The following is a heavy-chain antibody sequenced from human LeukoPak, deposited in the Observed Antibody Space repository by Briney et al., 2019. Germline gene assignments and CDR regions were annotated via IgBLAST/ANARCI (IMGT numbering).Heavy chain of an antibody. CDR1: GFTFNSYA. CDR3: AKDNFVVVVITTWYFDL. D-gene: IGHD3-22*01. CDR2: ISGSGGST. V-gene: IGHV3-23*01. Sequence: GGSLRLSCAASGFTFNSYAMSWVRQAPGKGLEWISAISGSGGSTYYADSVKGRFTISRDNSKNTLYLQMNSLRAEDTAVYYCAKDNFVVVVITTWYFDLWGRGTLVTVSS. J-gene: IGHJ2*01.